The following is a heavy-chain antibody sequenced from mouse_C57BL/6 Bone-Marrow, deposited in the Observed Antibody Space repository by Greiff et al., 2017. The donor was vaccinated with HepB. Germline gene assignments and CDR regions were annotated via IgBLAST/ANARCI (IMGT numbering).Heavy chain of an antibody. CDR1: GFNIKDDY. V-gene: IGHV14-4*01. J-gene: IGHJ2*01. Sequence: VQLQQSGAELVRPGASVKLSCTASGFNIKDDYMHWVKQRPEQGLEWIGWIDPENGDTEYASKFQGKATITADTSSNTAYLQHSSLTSEDTAAYYCTRGDGSSSFDYWGQGTTLTVSS. CDR3: TRGDGSSSFDY. CDR2: IDPENGDT. D-gene: IGHD1-1*01.